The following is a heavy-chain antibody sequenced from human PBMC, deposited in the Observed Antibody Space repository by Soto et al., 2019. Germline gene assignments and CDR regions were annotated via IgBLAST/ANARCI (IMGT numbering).Heavy chain of an antibody. J-gene: IGHJ4*02. CDR1: GGSISSYY. CDR3: ARTMYNSGWYYFDY. Sequence: QVQLQESGPGLVKPSETLSLTCTVSGGSISSYYWNWIRQPPGKGLEWIGYIYYSGSTNYNPPLTSRVTISVDTSNNQFSLQLSSVTAADTAVYYCARTMYNSGWYYFDYLGQGTLVTVSS. CDR2: IYYSGST. D-gene: IGHD6-19*01. V-gene: IGHV4-59*01.